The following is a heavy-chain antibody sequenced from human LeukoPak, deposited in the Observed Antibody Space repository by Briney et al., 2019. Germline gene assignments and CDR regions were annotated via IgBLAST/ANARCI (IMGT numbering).Heavy chain of an antibody. CDR1: GFTFSDYY. CDR2: ISSSGSTI. V-gene: IGHV3-11*04. CDR3: ARVRAGYNFDC. J-gene: IGHJ4*02. D-gene: IGHD3-16*02. Sequence: GGSLRLPCAASGFTFSDYYMSWIRQAPGKGLEWVSYISSSGSTIYYADSVKGRFIISRDNAKNSLYLQMNSLRAEDTAVYYCARVRAGYNFDCWGQGTLVTVSS.